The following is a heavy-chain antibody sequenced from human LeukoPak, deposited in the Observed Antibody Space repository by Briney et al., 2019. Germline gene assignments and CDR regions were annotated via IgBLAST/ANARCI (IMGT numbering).Heavy chain of an antibody. D-gene: IGHD2-15*01. CDR3: ARGDNGYCNGGSCYSPRI. CDR2: VYYTGSS. J-gene: IGHJ3*02. V-gene: IGHV4-59*01. Sequence: SETLSLTCIISGGSISNYHWSWIRQPPGKGLEWIGYVYYTGSSNSNPSLKSRVTISIDTSNSQFSLKLSSVTAADTAMYYCARGDNGYCNGGSCYSPRIWGQGTMVTVSS. CDR1: GGSISNYH.